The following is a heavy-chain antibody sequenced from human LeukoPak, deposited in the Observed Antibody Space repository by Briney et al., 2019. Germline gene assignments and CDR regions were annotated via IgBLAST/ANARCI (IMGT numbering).Heavy chain of an antibody. CDR2: IYHSGST. Sequence: SETLSLTCAVSGYSISSGYYWGWIRQPPGKGLEWIGSIYHSGSTYYNPSLKSRVTISVDTSKNQFSLKLSSVTAADTAVYYCARRHYDFWSGYFGFDYWGQGTLVTVSS. V-gene: IGHV4-38-2*01. CDR1: GYSISSGYY. D-gene: IGHD3-3*01. J-gene: IGHJ4*02. CDR3: ARRHYDFWSGYFGFDY.